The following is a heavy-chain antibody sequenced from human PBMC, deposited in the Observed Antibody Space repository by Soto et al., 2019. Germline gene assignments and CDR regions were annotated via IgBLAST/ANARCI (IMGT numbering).Heavy chain of an antibody. Sequence: GGSLRLSCAASGLTFSSYAMHWVRQAPGKGLEWVAVISYDGSNKYYADSVKGRFTISRDNSKNTLYLQMNSLRAEDTAVYYCARAASYYYDSSGYDFDYWGQGTLVTVSS. D-gene: IGHD3-22*01. CDR2: ISYDGSNK. CDR3: ARAASYYYDSSGYDFDY. CDR1: GLTFSSYA. V-gene: IGHV3-30-3*01. J-gene: IGHJ4*02.